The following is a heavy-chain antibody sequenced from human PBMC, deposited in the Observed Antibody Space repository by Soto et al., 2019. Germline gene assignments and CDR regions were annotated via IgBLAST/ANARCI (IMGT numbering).Heavy chain of an antibody. CDR2: IIPIFGTA. Sequence: GASVKVSCKASGGTFSSYAISWVLQAPGQGLEWMGGIIPIFGTANYAQKFLGRVTMTRDTSTSTVYMEVRSLKSEDTAVYYCAKSRNWYDGGSRYFDYWGQGTLVTVSS. CDR3: AKSRNWYDGGSRYFDY. CDR1: GGTFSSYA. D-gene: IGHD6-13*01. V-gene: IGHV1-69*05. J-gene: IGHJ4*02.